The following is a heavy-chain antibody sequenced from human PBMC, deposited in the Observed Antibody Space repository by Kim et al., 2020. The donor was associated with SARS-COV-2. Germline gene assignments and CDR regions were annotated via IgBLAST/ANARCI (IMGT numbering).Heavy chain of an antibody. V-gene: IGHV3-9*01. J-gene: IGHJ4*02. D-gene: IGHD4-17*01. CDR3: AKDGPPYGGTVPYYFDY. Sequence: VKGRFTISRDNAKNSLYLQMNSLRAEDTALYYCAKDGPPYGGTVPYYFDYWGQGTLVTVSS.